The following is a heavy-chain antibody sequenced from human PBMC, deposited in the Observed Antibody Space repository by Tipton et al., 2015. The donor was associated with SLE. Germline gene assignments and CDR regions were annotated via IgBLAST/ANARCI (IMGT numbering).Heavy chain of an antibody. V-gene: IGHV1-18*01. CDR2: ISAYNGNT. Sequence: QSGAEVKKPGASVKVSCKASGDTFTNFGLSWVRQAPGQGLEWMGWISAYNGNTKYAQKLQGRVTMTTDTSTSTAYMELRSLRSDDTAVYYCARDGGLLWFRDRRYFDLWGRGTLVTVSS. D-gene: IGHD3-10*01. CDR1: GDTFTNFG. J-gene: IGHJ2*01. CDR3: ARDGGLLWFRDRRYFDL.